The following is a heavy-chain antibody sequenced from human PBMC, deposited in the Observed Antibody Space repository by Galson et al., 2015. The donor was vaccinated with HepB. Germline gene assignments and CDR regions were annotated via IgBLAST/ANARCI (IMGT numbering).Heavy chain of an antibody. D-gene: IGHD6-19*01. CDR3: ASGGYSSGFFAFDI. CDR1: GFTFRSYA. V-gene: IGHV3-23*01. Sequence: LRLSCAASGFTFRSYAMSWVRQAPGKGLEWVSAISGSGRSTYYADSVKGRFTIPRDNSKNTLYLQMNSLRAEDTAVYYCASGGYSSGFFAFDIWGQGTMVTVSS. J-gene: IGHJ3*02. CDR2: ISGSGRST.